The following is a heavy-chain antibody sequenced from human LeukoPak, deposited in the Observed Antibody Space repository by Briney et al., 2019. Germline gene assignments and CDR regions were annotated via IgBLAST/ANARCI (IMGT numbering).Heavy chain of an antibody. CDR3: ARNYNGLNY. CDR2: VNPNSGNT. V-gene: IGHV1-8*03. J-gene: IGHJ4*02. D-gene: IGHD3-10*01. CDR1: GYTFTSNE. Sequence: ASVKVSCKASGYTFTSNEIYWVRQATGQGLEWMGWVNPNSGNTGYAQKFQGRVTITRNTSISTAYMEMSSLGSEDTAIYYCARNYNGLNYWGQGTLVTVSS.